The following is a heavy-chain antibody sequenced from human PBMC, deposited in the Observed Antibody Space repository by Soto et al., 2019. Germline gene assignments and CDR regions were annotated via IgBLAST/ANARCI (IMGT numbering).Heavy chain of an antibody. J-gene: IGHJ6*02. CDR1: GFTFSSYG. Sequence: QVQLVESGGGVVEPGRSLRLSCAASGFTFSSYGMHWVREAPGKGLERVTVIWYDGSNKYYADSVKGRFTISRDNSKNTLYLQMNSLRAEDTAVYYCARDRTALELRLYSGMDVWGQGTTVTVSS. CDR3: ARDRTALELRLYSGMDV. V-gene: IGHV3-33*01. D-gene: IGHD1-7*01. CDR2: IWYDGSNK.